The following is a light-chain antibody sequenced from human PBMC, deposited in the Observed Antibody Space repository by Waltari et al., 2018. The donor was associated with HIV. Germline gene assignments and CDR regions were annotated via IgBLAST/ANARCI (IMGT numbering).Light chain of an antibody. V-gene: IGLV2-11*01. Sequence: QSALTQPRSVSGSPGQSVTISCTGTSSDVGGYNYVSWYQQHPGKAPKVMIYDVSKRPSGVPDRVAGSKAGNTASLTISGRQAEDEADYYCCSYAGSYTWVFGGGTKMTVL. CDR2: DVS. J-gene: IGLJ3*02. CDR1: SSDVGGYNY. CDR3: CSYAGSYTWV.